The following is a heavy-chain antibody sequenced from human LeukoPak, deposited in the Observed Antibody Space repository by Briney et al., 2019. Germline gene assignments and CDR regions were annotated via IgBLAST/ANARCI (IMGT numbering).Heavy chain of an antibody. CDR1: GFTFSSYW. Sequence: PGGSLRLSCAASGFTFSSYWMSWVRQAPGKGLEWVANIKQDGSEKYYVDSVKGRFTISRDNAKSSLYLQMNSLRAEDTAVYYCARDSSGWYSWFDPWGQGTLVTVSS. J-gene: IGHJ5*02. D-gene: IGHD6-19*01. CDR2: IKQDGSEK. V-gene: IGHV3-7*01. CDR3: ARDSSGWYSWFDP.